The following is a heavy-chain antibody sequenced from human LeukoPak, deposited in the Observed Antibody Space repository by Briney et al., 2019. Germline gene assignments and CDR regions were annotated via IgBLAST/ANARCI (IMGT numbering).Heavy chain of an antibody. CDR1: GFTFSSYW. Sequence: GESLRLSCAASGFTFSSYWMSWVRQAPGKGLEWVANIKQDGSEKYYVDSVKGRFTISRDNAKNSLYLQMNSLRVEDTAVYYCARGGAYYYDSSGYYETYYFDYWGQGTLVTVSS. J-gene: IGHJ4*02. CDR2: IKQDGSEK. CDR3: ARGGAYYYDSSGYYETYYFDY. D-gene: IGHD3-22*01. V-gene: IGHV3-7*01.